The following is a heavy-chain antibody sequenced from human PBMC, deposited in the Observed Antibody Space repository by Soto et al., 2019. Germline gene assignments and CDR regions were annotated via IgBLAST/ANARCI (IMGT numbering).Heavy chain of an antibody. J-gene: IGHJ4*02. V-gene: IGHV4-59*01. CDR1: GGSISSYY. Sequence: SETLSLTCTVSGGSISSYYWSWIRQPPGKGLEWIGYIYYSGSTNYNPSLKSRVTISVDTSKNQFSLKLSSVTAADTAVYYCESSQGEVAGTGPFDYWGQGTLVTVS. CDR3: ESSQGEVAGTGPFDY. CDR2: IYYSGST. D-gene: IGHD6-19*01.